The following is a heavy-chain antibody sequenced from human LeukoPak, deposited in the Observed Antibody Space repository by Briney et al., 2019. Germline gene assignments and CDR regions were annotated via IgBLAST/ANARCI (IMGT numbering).Heavy chain of an antibody. CDR3: ARGLDSYNGMDV. D-gene: IGHD3-9*01. V-gene: IGHV3-7*01. CDR1: GFTSGIYW. Sequence: PGGSLRLSCAASGFTSGIYWMSWVRQAPGKGLEWVANIKEDGSEKYYVDSVKGRFTISRDNAKNSLYLQMNSLRAEDTAVYYCARGLDSYNGMDVWGQGTTVTVSS. CDR2: IKEDGSEK. J-gene: IGHJ6*02.